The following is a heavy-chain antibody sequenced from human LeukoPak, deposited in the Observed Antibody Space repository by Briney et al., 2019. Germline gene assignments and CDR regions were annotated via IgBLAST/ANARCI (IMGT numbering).Heavy chain of an antibody. CDR3: AKVRVVGDYNWFFDL. CDR2: IVGSGAST. D-gene: IGHD4-17*01. Sequence: GGSLRLSRAASGFTLSSFAMSWVRQAPGKGLEWVSAIVGSGASTYYADSVKGRFTISRDNSKNTLHLQMNSLRAEDTAIYPCAKVRVVGDYNWFFDLWGRGTLVTVSS. J-gene: IGHJ2*01. V-gene: IGHV3-23*01. CDR1: GFTLSSFA.